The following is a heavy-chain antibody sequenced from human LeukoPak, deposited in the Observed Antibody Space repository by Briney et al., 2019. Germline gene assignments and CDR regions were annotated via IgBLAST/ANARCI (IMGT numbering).Heavy chain of an antibody. J-gene: IGHJ4*02. Sequence: SVKVSCKASGGTFSSYAISWVRQAPGQGLEWMGGIIPIFGTANYAQKFQGRVTITADESTSTAYMELSSLRSEDTAVYYCARAITIFGVVTGADLGYWGQGTLVTVSS. CDR3: ARAITIFGVVTGADLGY. V-gene: IGHV1-69*13. CDR2: IIPIFGTA. CDR1: GGTFSSYA. D-gene: IGHD3-3*01.